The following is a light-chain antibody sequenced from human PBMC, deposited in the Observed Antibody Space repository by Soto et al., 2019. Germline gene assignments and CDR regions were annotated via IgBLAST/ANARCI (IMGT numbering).Light chain of an antibody. CDR3: CSYAGSSTSLYV. J-gene: IGLJ1*01. V-gene: IGLV2-23*01. Sequence: QSALTQPASVSGSPGQSITISCTGTSSDVGSYNLVSWYQQHPGKAPKLMIYEGSKRPSGVSNRFSGSKSGNTASLTISGLQAEDEADYYCCSYAGSSTSLYVFGTGIKLTVL. CDR1: SSDVGSYNL. CDR2: EGS.